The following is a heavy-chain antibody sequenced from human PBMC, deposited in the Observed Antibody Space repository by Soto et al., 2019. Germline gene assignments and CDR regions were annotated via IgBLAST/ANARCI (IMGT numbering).Heavy chain of an antibody. J-gene: IGHJ6*02. CDR2: ISAYNGNT. Sequence: ASVKVSCKASGYTFTSYAISWVRQAPGQGLEWMGWISAYNGNTNYAQKLQGRVTMTTDTSTSTAYMALRSLRSDDTAVYYCAREGSAPYYYYGMDVWGQGTTVTVSS. D-gene: IGHD6-19*01. CDR3: AREGSAPYYYYGMDV. V-gene: IGHV1-18*01. CDR1: GYTFTSYA.